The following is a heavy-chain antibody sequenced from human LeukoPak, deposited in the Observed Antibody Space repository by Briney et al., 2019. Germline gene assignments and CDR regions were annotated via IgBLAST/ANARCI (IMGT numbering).Heavy chain of an antibody. J-gene: IGHJ3*02. V-gene: IGHV1-46*01. CDR3: ARGLTHAFDI. CDR2: INPSGGST. D-gene: IGHD3-9*01. CDR1: GYTFTSYY. Sequence: VASVKVSCRASGYTFTSYYMHWVRQAPGQGLEWMGIINPSGGSTSYAQKFQGRVTMTRDTSISTAYMELSRLRSDDTAVYYCARGLTHAFDIWGQGTMVTVSS.